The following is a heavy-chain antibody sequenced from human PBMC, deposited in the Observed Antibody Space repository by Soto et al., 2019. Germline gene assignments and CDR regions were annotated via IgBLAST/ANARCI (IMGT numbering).Heavy chain of an antibody. D-gene: IGHD1-26*01. V-gene: IGHV1-69*12. CDR2: LVPMFRTA. CDR1: GGTFSDSA. Sequence: QVHLVQSGAEVKKPGSSVKVSCKTSGGTFSDSAINWLRQTPGQGLEWMGGLVPMFRTANYAPNLQGRVSITAAESTSTVFMELSSLTFEDTAVYYCARGLGGSYFPFDFWGQGTLVTVSS. CDR3: ARGLGGSYFPFDF. J-gene: IGHJ4*02.